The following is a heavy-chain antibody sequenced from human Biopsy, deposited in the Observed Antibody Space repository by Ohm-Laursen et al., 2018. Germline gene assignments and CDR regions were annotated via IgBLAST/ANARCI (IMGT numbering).Heavy chain of an antibody. CDR2: ISYTGGI. V-gene: IGHV4-59*01. D-gene: IGHD3-16*01. CDR1: GGSISGYH. CDR3: ARDSRGGHLNTTLITGKNLDS. J-gene: IGHJ4*02. Sequence: GTLSLTCTVSGGSISGYHWSWIRKSPGKGLEWLAYISYTGGITSNPSLNGRATMSLDTSKNQFSLRLIYVSAADTAVYYCARDSRGGHLNTTLITGKNLDSWGQGILVTVSS.